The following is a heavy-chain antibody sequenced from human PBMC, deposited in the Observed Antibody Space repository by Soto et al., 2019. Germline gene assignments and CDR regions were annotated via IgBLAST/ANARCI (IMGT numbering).Heavy chain of an antibody. V-gene: IGHV1-18*01. D-gene: IGHD3-10*01. CDR1: GYTFTSYG. J-gene: IGHJ5*02. CDR2: ISAYNGNT. Sequence: ASVKVSCQASGYTFTSYGISWVRQAPGQGLEWMGWISAYNGNTNYAQKLQGRATMTTDTSTSTAYMELRSLRSDDTAVYYCASSTTVHGWFDPWGQGTLVTVSS. CDR3: ASSTTVHGWFDP.